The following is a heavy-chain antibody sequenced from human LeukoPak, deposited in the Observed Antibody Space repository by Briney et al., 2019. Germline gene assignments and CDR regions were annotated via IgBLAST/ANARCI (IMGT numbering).Heavy chain of an antibody. CDR2: ISSSSTI. Sequence: GGSLRLSCAASGFTFSSYSMNWVRQAPGKGLEWVSYISSSSTIYYADSVKGRFTISRDNAKNSLYLQMNSLRAEDTAVYYCARRYIRDYWGRGTLVTVSS. D-gene: IGHD5-18*01. CDR1: GFTFSSYS. V-gene: IGHV3-48*01. CDR3: ARRYIRDY. J-gene: IGHJ4*02.